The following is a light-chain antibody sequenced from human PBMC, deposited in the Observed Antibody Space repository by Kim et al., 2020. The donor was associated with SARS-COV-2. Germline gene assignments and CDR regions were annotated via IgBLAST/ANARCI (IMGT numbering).Light chain of an antibody. V-gene: IGLV3-1*01. CDR3: QAWDSGTAVV. Sequence: SYELTQPPSVSVSPGQTASITCSGDELVDKYVFWYQQKPGQSPVLVIYQDIKRPSGIPERFSASNFGNTATLTISGTQATDEADYYCQAWDSGTAVVFGEGTQLTVL. CDR1: ELVDKY. CDR2: QDI. J-gene: IGLJ2*01.